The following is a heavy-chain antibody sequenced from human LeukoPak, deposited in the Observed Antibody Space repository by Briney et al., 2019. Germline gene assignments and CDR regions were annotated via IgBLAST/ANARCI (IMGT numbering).Heavy chain of an antibody. CDR2: IHSDGRVT. CDR3: ARAQDTYNSLYFDY. D-gene: IGHD5-24*01. Sequence: GGSLRLSCAGSGFNFNNYWMHWVRQAPGKGLVWVSRIHSDGRVTTYADSVKGRFTISKDSARNTLYLQMNTLRVGDTAVYYCARAQDTYNSLYFDYWGQGALVTVPS. J-gene: IGHJ4*02. CDR1: GFNFNNYW. V-gene: IGHV3-74*01.